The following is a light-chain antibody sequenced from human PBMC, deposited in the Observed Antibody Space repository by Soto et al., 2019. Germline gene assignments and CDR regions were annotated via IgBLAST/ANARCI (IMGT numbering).Light chain of an antibody. V-gene: IGKV1-39*01. CDR1: QSISNY. Sequence: DIQMTQSPSSLSASAGDRVTITCRTSQSISNYLNWYQQKPGKAPNLLIYAASSLQSGVPSRFSGSGSGTDFTLTISSLQPEDFATYYCQQSYSSPYTCGSGTKVDIK. CDR2: AAS. CDR3: QQSYSSPYT. J-gene: IGKJ3*01.